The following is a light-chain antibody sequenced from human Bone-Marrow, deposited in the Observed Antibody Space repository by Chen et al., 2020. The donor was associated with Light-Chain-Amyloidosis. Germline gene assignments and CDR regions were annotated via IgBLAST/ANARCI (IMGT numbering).Light chain of an antibody. Sequence: QSVLTQTASVSGSPGQSITISCTGTRGDVGGYNYVSWYQQYPGKAPKLLIYDVSNRPPGVSDRFSGSKSGITASLTISGLQSEDEADYYCTSYSSSSYSGPTTLVFGTGTKVTVL. CDR2: DVS. CDR1: RGDVGGYNY. J-gene: IGLJ1*01. CDR3: TSYSSSSYSGPTTLV. V-gene: IGLV2-14*01.